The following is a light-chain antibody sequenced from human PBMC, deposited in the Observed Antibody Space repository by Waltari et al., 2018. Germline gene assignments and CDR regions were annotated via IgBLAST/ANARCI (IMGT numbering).Light chain of an antibody. J-gene: IGLJ1*01. V-gene: IGLV2-14*01. CDR2: EVS. Sequence: QSALTQPASVSGSPGQSVSISCTGTSNDVGGYGYVSWYKQFPGKAPKLMIYEVSYRPSGVSSRCSGSKSGNTASLTISGLQAEDEAVYYCSSHTSTVPHVFGTGTKVTVV. CDR3: SSHTSTVPHV. CDR1: SNDVGGYGY.